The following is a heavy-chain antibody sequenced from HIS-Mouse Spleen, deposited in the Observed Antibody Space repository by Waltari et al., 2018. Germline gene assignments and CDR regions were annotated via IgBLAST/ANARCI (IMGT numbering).Heavy chain of an antibody. CDR1: GYTFTGHE. CDR3: ARQYDIVLTY. J-gene: IGHJ4*02. V-gene: IGHV1-2*02. CDR2: INPNSGGT. D-gene: IGHD2-8*01. Sequence: QVQLVQSGAEVKKPGASVKVSCKASGYTFTGHELQRVRQAPGQGLEWMGWINPNSGGTNYAQKFQGRVTMTRDTSISTAYMELSRLRSDDTAVYYCARQYDIVLTYWGQGTLVTVSS.